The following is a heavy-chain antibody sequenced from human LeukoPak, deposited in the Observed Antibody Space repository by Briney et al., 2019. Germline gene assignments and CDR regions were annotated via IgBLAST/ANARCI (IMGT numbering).Heavy chain of an antibody. D-gene: IGHD3-22*01. CDR2: ISGYNGNT. J-gene: IGHJ3*02. Sequence: ASVKVSCKASGYTFTSYGISWVRQAPGPGLEWMGWISGYNGNTNYAQKFQGRVTMTTDTSTSTAYMEVRSLRSDDTAVYYCARDRASMIVVIISPDAFDIWGQGTMVTVSS. CDR1: GYTFTSYG. CDR3: ARDRASMIVVIISPDAFDI. V-gene: IGHV1-18*01.